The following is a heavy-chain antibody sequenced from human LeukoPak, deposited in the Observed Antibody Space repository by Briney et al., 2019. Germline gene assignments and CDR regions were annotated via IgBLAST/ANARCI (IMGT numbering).Heavy chain of an antibody. J-gene: IGHJ4*02. Sequence: PSETLSLTCAVYGGSFSGYYWSWIRQPPGKGLEWIGEINHSGSTNYNPSLKSRVTISVDTSKNQFSLKLSSVTAADTDVYYCARGGPYYDFWSGYYTGGSNFDYWGQGTLVTVSS. CDR3: ARGGPYYDFWSGYYTGGSNFDY. D-gene: IGHD3-3*01. CDR1: GGSFSGYY. V-gene: IGHV4-34*01. CDR2: INHSGST.